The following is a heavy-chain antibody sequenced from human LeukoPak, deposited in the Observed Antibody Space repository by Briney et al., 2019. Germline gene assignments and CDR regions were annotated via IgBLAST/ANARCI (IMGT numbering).Heavy chain of an antibody. CDR2: INWNSNNI. CDR1: GFTFDDYA. CDR3: ARDSRYSYGYPDS. J-gene: IGHJ4*02. D-gene: IGHD5-18*01. Sequence: QPGRSLRLSCAASGFTFDDYAMLWVRQAPGKGLEWVSSINWNSNNIGYADSVKGRFTISRDNAKNSLYLQMNSLRPEDTALYYCARDSRYSYGYPDSWGQGTLVTVSS. V-gene: IGHV3-9*01.